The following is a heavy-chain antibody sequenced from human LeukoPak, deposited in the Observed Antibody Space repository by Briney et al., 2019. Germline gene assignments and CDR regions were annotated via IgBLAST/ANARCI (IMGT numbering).Heavy chain of an antibody. CDR2: ISSSGSTI. CDR1: GFTYSSYE. CDR3: ARIRIPGWYFDL. J-gene: IGHJ2*01. V-gene: IGHV3-48*03. Sequence: GGSLRLSCAASGFTYSSYEMNWVRQAPGKGQEWVSYISSSGSTIYYADSVKGRFTISRDNAKNSLYLQMNSLRAEDTAVYYCARIRIPGWYFDLWGRGTLVTVSS. D-gene: IGHD2-2*01.